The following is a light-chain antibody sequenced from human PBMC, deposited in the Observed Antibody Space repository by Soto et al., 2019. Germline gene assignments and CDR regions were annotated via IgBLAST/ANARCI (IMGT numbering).Light chain of an antibody. V-gene: IGLV7-46*01. Sequence: QAVVTQEPSLIVSPGGTVTLTCGSSTGAVTSGHYPHWFQQKPDQAPRTLNYDTSIKHSWTPARFSCSLLGGKAALTLSCAQPAEEADYYCLLYYSETVVFGGGTKLTVL. CDR2: DTS. CDR1: TGAVTSGHY. CDR3: LLYYSETVV. J-gene: IGLJ2*01.